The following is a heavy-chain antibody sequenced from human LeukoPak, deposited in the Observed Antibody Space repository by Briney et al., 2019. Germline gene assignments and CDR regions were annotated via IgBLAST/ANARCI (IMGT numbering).Heavy chain of an antibody. V-gene: IGHV3-23*01. J-gene: IGHJ6*02. CDR3: AKVDCSGGSCWGFGYYYYGMDV. D-gene: IGHD2-15*01. CDR1: GFTFSTYG. Sequence: TGGSLRLSCAASGFTFSTYGMSWVRLAPGKGLEWVSSISGSDGSTYYADSVKGRFTISRDNSKNTLFLQMNSLRAEDTAVYYCAKVDCSGGSCWGFGYYYYGMDVWGQGTTVTVSS. CDR2: ISGSDGST.